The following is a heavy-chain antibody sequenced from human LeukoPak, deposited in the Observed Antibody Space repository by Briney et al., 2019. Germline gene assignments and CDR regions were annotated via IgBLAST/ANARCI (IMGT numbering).Heavy chain of an antibody. CDR1: GFTFGDYA. CDR2: IRSKAYGGTT. D-gene: IGHD3-9*01. Sequence: GGSLRLSCTASGFTFGDYAMSWFRRAPGKGLEWVGFIRSKAYGGTTEYAASVKGRFTISRDDSKSIAYLQMNSLKTEDTAVYYCTRDYYDILTGYQTTLDYWGQGTLVTVSS. J-gene: IGHJ4*02. CDR3: TRDYYDILTGYQTTLDY. V-gene: IGHV3-49*03.